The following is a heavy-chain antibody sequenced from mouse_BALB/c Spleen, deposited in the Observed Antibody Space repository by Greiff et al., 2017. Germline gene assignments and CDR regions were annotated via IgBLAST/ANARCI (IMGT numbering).Heavy chain of an antibody. CDR2: IWTGGGT. V-gene: IGHV2-9-2*01. J-gene: IGHJ3*01. CDR1: GFSLTSYD. CDR3: VREFAY. Sequence: VKLVESGPGLVAPSQSLSITCTVSGFSLTSYDISWIRQPPGKGLEWLGVIWTGGGTNYNSAFMSRLSISKDNSKSQVFLKMNSLQTDDTAIYYCVREFAYWGQGTLVTVSA.